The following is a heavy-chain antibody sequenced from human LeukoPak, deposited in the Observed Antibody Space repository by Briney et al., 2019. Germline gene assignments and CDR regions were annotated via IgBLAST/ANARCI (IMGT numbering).Heavy chain of an antibody. Sequence: GGSLKLSCAASGFTFSGSAMHWVRQASGKGLEWVGRIRSKANSYATAYAASVKGRFTISGDDSKNTAYLQMNSLKTEDTAVYYCTRSMGSGWTKEDYYYYYYMDVWGKGTTVTISS. J-gene: IGHJ6*03. CDR2: IRSKANSYAT. CDR3: TRSMGSGWTKEDYYYYYYMDV. D-gene: IGHD6-19*01. V-gene: IGHV3-73*01. CDR1: GFTFSGSA.